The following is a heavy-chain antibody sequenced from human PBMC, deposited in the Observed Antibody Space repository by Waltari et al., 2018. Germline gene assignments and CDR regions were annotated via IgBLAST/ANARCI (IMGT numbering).Heavy chain of an antibody. CDR1: GGSISGSPLY. J-gene: IGHJ4*02. Sequence: QVQLQESGPGLVRPSETLSLSCTVSGGSISGSPLYWGWIRQPPGKGLEWIGSIYYAGSTYYNSSLRSRITMSVDTSKNQFSLKLTSVTAADTAVYYCAAVAAQGNFWGQGFLVTVSS. V-gene: IGHV4-39*01. D-gene: IGHD6-6*01. CDR2: IYYAGST. CDR3: AAVAAQGNF.